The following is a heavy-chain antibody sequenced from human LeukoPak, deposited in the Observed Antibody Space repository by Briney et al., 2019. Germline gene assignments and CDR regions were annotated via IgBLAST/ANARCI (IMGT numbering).Heavy chain of an antibody. CDR2: IYYSGST. CDR3: ARTSDAASEAFDI. V-gene: IGHV4-30-4*01. Sequence: SSETLSLTCTVSGGSISSGDYYWSWIRQPPGKGLEWIGYIYYSGSTYYNPSLKSRVTISVDTSKNQFSLKLSSVTAADTAVYYCARTSDAASEAFDIWGQGTMVTVSS. J-gene: IGHJ3*02. CDR1: GGSISSGDYY.